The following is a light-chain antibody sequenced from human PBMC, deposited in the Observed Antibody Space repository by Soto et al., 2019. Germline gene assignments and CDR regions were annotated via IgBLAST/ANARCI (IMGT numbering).Light chain of an antibody. J-gene: IGKJ5*01. CDR3: QQANSFPIT. V-gene: IGKV1-12*01. CDR2: EAS. Sequence: DIQMTQSPSTLSTSVGDRVTITCWASQSISTWLAWYQQKPGKAPKLLIYEASSLQSGVPSRISGSGSGTDFTLTISSLQPEDFATYYCQQANSFPITFGQGTRLEIK. CDR1: QSISTW.